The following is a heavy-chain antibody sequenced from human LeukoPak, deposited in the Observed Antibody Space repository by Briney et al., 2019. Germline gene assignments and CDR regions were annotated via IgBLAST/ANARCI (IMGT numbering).Heavy chain of an antibody. Sequence: GESLKISCKGSGYTFSIYWIVWVRQMPGKGLELMGIIYPGDSDTRYSPSFQGQVTTSADKSISTAFLQWSTLKASDTAMYYCARLDSGYEPAYWGQGTLVTVSS. CDR2: IYPGDSDT. D-gene: IGHD5-12*01. CDR3: ARLDSGYEPAY. V-gene: IGHV5-51*01. J-gene: IGHJ4*02. CDR1: GYTFSIYW.